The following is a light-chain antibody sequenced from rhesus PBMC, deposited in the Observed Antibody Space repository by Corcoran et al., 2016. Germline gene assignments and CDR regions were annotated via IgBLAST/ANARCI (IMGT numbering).Light chain of an antibody. V-gene: IGKV3-10*01. CDR2: GAS. CDR1: QSVSSY. Sequence: QVILTQSPATLSLSPGERATLSCRASQSVSSYLAWYQQKPGQAPRLLIYGASRRATGIPDRCSGSGSGTDFTLTISSLGPEDVGVYHCYQHSSGYSFGQGTKVEIK. J-gene: IGKJ2*01. CDR3: YQHSSGYS.